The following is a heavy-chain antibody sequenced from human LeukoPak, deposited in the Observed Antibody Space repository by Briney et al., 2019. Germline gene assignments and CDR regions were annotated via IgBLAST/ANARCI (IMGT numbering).Heavy chain of an antibody. Sequence: PGGSLRLSCAASGFTFSDYYMSWIRQAPGQGLEWLSYISSSSTYTNYADSVKGRFSISRDNAKNSVYLQMNSLRAEDTAVYYCAKGYSYGHFWGQGTLVIVSS. D-gene: IGHD5-18*01. V-gene: IGHV3-11*03. CDR2: ISSSSTYT. J-gene: IGHJ4*02. CDR1: GFTFSDYY. CDR3: AKGYSYGHF.